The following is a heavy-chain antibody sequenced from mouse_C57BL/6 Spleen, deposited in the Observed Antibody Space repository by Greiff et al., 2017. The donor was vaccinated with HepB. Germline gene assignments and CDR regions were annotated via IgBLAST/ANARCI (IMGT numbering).Heavy chain of an antibody. CDR3: ARKGGTEDYFDY. V-gene: IGHV14-2*01. CDR2: IDPEDGET. J-gene: IGHJ2*01. D-gene: IGHD1-1*02. CDR1: GFNIKDYY. Sequence: VQLKESGAELVKPGASVKLSCTASGFNIKDYYMHWVKQRPEQGLEWIGRIDPEDGETKYAPKFQGKATITADTSSNTASLQLSSLTSEDTAVYYWARKGGTEDYFDYWGQGTTLTVSS.